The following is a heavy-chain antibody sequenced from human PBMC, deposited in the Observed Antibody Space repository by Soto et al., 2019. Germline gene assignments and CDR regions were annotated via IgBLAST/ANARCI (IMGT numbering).Heavy chain of an antibody. V-gene: IGHV1-69*08. CDR2: IIPILGIA. D-gene: IGHD5-18*01. CDR1: GGTFSSYT. J-gene: IGHJ5*02. CDR3: ARDGIDTAMVNPTLGGFDP. Sequence: QVQLVQSGAEVKKPGSSVKVSCKASGGTFSSYTISWVRQAPGQGLEWMGRIIPILGIANYAQKFQGRVTNTADKSTSTAYMELSSLRSEDTAVYYCARDGIDTAMVNPTLGGFDPWGQGTLVTVSS.